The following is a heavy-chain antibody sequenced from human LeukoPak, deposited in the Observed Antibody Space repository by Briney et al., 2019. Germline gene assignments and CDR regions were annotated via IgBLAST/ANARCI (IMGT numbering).Heavy chain of an antibody. D-gene: IGHD1/OR15-1a*01. J-gene: IGHJ4*02. CDR2: INPNSGGT. CDR3: AREAGTTTGFDY. Sequence: ASVKVSCEASGYTFTGYYMHWVRQAPGQGLEWMGWINPNSGGTNYAQKFQGRVTMTRDTSISTAYMELSRLRSDDTAVYYCAREAGTTTGFDYWGQGTLVTVSS. CDR1: GYTFTGYY. V-gene: IGHV1-2*02.